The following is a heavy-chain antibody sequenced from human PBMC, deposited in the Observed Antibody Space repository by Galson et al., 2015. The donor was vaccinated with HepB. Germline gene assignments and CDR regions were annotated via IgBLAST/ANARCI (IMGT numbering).Heavy chain of an antibody. CDR3: AKVHYDNSGHYFYLYGMDV. CDR1: GFTFSSFA. CDR2: MSDDSSNK. Sequence: SLRLSCAASGFTFSSFAMHWVRQAPGKGLEWVALMSDDSSNKFYADSVKGRFTISRDNSRNTLFLQMNSLRTEDTAVYYCAKVHYDNSGHYFYLYGMDVWGQGTTVTVSS. D-gene: IGHD3-22*01. J-gene: IGHJ6*02. V-gene: IGHV3-30*04.